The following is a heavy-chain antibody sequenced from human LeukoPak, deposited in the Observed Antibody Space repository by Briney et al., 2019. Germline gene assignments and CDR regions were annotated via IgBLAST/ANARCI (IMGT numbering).Heavy chain of an antibody. D-gene: IGHD3-22*01. CDR2: ISAYNGNT. Sequence: ASVKVSCKASGYTFTSYGISWVRQAPGQGLEWMGWISAYNGNTNYAQKLQGRVTMTTDTSTSTAYIELRSLRSDDTAVYYCARALSPYYYDSSGYLEAFDIWGQGTMVTVSS. CDR3: ARALSPYYYDSSGYLEAFDI. J-gene: IGHJ3*02. V-gene: IGHV1-18*01. CDR1: GYTFTSYG.